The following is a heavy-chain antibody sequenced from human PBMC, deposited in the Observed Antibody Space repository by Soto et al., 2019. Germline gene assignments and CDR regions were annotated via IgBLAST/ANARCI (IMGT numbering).Heavy chain of an antibody. Sequence: PSGSLRLSCAACGFTLGNYWMHWVRQAPGKGLVWVSRINDYGTTINYAESVEGRFIISRDDAKSEVYLQMNNLRAEDSAVYYCARGGLEPFDYWGQGALVTAPQ. CDR1: GFTLGNYW. CDR2: INDYGTTI. CDR3: ARGGLEPFDY. V-gene: IGHV3-74*01. D-gene: IGHD1-1*01. J-gene: IGHJ4*02.